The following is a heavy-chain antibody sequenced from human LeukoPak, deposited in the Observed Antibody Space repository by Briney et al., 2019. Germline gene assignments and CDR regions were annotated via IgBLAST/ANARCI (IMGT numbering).Heavy chain of an antibody. Sequence: GGSLRLSCAASGFTFSSYAMSWVRQAPGKGLEWVSAISGSDGSTYYADSVKGRFTISRDNSKNTLYLQMNSLRAEDTAVYYCAKDWGYCSSTSCPHTLKFDYWGQGTLVTVSS. CDR3: AKDWGYCSSTSCPHTLKFDY. CDR1: GFTFSSYA. J-gene: IGHJ4*02. V-gene: IGHV3-23*01. CDR2: ISGSDGST. D-gene: IGHD2-2*01.